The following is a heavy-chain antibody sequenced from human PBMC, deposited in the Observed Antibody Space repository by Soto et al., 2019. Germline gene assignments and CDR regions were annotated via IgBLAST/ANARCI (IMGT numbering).Heavy chain of an antibody. CDR1: RFTFSTYE. CDR2: ISSSGSSV. CDR3: VRYCSSTLCNGVATRTFDY. J-gene: IGHJ4*02. Sequence: LRLSCAASRFTFSTYEMHWVRQAPGKGLEWVSCISSSGSSVYYADSVKGRFTISRDNSRNSLYLQMNSLRDEDTALYYCVRYCSSTLCNGVATRTFDYWGQGALVTVSS. V-gene: IGHV3-48*03. D-gene: IGHD5-12*01.